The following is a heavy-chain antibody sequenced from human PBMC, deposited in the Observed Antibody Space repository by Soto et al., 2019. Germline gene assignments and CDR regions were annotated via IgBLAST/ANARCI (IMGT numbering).Heavy chain of an antibody. CDR1: GGTFSIYT. Sequence: ASVKVSCKASGGTFSIYTISWVRQAPGQGLEWMGRIIPILGIANYAQKFRGRVTITADKSTSTAYMELSSLRSEDTAVYYCARGYCSSTSCLPYYYYYMDVWGKGTTVTVSS. CDR2: IIPILGIA. V-gene: IGHV1-69*02. D-gene: IGHD2-2*01. J-gene: IGHJ6*03. CDR3: ARGYCSSTSCLPYYYYYMDV.